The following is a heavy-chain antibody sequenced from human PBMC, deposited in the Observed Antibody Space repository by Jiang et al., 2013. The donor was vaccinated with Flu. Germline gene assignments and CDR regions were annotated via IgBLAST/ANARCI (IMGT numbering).Heavy chain of an antibody. CDR3: AHRRYTGGVTGIYGMDV. J-gene: IGHJ6*02. CDR2: IYWHDDK. V-gene: IGHV2-5*01. Sequence: TLTCTFSGFSLSTSGVGVGWIRQPPGKALEWLALIYWHDDKRYSPSLKSRLTIAKDTSKSQVVLTMTNMDPVDTATYYCAHRRYTGGVTGIYGMDVWGQGTTVTVS. CDR1: GFSLSTSGVG. D-gene: IGHD1-20*01.